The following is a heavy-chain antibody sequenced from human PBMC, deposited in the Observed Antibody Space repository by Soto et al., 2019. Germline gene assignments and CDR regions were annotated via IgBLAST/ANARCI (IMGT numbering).Heavy chain of an antibody. J-gene: IGHJ4*02. D-gene: IGHD3-22*01. CDR1: GFTLSSYS. CDR3: SKDVHPSYYDSSGYPWLFF. V-gene: IGHV3-23*01. Sequence: PGGSLRLSCAASGFTLSSYSMSWVRQAPGKGLEWVSAISGSGGSTYYADSVKVRFTISRDNSKNTLYLQMNSLRAEDTAVYYCSKDVHPSYYDSSGYPWLFFWGQGTLVTVSS. CDR2: ISGSGGST.